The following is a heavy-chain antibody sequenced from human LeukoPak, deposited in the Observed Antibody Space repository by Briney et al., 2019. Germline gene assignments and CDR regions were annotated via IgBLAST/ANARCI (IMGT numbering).Heavy chain of an antibody. J-gene: IGHJ4*02. CDR1: GFTFDDYA. CDR2: ISWNSGSI. CDR3: AKDTQLGYTGSLDY. V-gene: IGHV3-9*01. D-gene: IGHD1-26*01. Sequence: GGSLRLSCAASGFTFDDYAMHWVRQAPGKGLEWASGISWNSGSIGYADSVKGRFTISRDNAKNSLYLQMNSLRAEDTALYYCAKDTQLGYTGSLDYWGQGTLVTVSS.